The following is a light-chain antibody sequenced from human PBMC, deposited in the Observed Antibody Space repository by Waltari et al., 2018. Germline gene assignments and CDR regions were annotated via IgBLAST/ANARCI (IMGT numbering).Light chain of an antibody. CDR2: KAS. CDR3: HQYNNYPLT. J-gene: IGKJ4*01. CDR1: QSISVW. Sequence: DIQMTQSPSTLSASVGGRVTITCRASQSISVWLAWYQQKPGRAPTLLLYKASTLESGVPSRFSGSGSDREFTLTISSLQPDDSATYYCHQYNNYPLTFGGGTKVEV. V-gene: IGKV1-5*03.